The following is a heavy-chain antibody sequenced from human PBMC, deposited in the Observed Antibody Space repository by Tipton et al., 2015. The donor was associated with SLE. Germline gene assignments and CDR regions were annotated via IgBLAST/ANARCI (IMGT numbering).Heavy chain of an antibody. V-gene: IGHV4-34*01. Sequence: TLSLTCAVHGGSLSGYYWSWIRQPPGKGLEWIGQINHSGTSNYSPSLESRVTISVDTSKNHFSLKVRSVTTADTAVYYCARMRGGYNAHYWGQGILVTVSS. J-gene: IGHJ4*02. CDR3: ARMRGGYNAHY. CDR1: GGSLSGYY. CDR2: INHSGTS. D-gene: IGHD5-24*01.